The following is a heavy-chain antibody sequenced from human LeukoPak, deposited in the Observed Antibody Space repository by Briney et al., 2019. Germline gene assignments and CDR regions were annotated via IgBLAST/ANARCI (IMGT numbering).Heavy chain of an antibody. Sequence: GSLRLSCAASGFTFSSYGMHWVRQAPGKGLEWVAVISYDGSNKYYADSVKGRFTISRDNSKNTLYLQMNSLRAEDTAVYYCARDGSYYRVDYWGQGTLVTVSS. CDR3: ARDGSYYRVDY. D-gene: IGHD1-26*01. CDR1: GFTFSSYG. J-gene: IGHJ4*02. CDR2: ISYDGSNK. V-gene: IGHV3-30*03.